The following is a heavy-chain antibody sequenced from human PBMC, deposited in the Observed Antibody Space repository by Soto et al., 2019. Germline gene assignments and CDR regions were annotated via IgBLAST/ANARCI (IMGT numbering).Heavy chain of an antibody. J-gene: IGHJ4*02. CDR2: INSDGSST. CDR3: ARVSREVVPAAIDY. D-gene: IGHD2-2*01. Sequence: EVQLVESGGGLVQPGGSLRLSCAASGFTFSSYWIHWVRQAPGKGLVWVSRINSDGSSTTYADSVKGRFTISRDNAKNNLYLKMTSLRAEDTAVYYCARVSREVVPAAIDYWGQGTLVTVSS. CDR1: GFTFSSYW. V-gene: IGHV3-74*01.